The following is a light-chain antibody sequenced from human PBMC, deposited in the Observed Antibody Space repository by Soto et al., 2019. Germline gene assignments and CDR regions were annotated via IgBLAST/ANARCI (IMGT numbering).Light chain of an antibody. V-gene: IGKV3-20*01. J-gene: IGKJ5*01. CDR3: QQHGISHIT. CDR2: DAS. Sequence: EIVLTQSPGTLSLSPGERATLSCRASQSVSVNSLAWYQQKGGQAPRLLMYDASLRATGVPDRFSGSGSGTDFTLTITRLEPDDSAVYYCQQHGISHITFGQGTRLEIK. CDR1: QSVSVNS.